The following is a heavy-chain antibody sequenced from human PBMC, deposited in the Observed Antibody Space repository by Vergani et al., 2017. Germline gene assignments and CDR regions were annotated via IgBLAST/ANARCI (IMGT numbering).Heavy chain of an antibody. CDR3: ARDRGFGELXHDGLPGDNWFDP. V-gene: IGHV1-18*01. Sequence: QVQLVQSGAEVKKPGASVKVSCKASGYTFTSYGISWVRQAPGQGLEWMGWISAYNGNTNYAQKLQGRVTMTTDTSTSTAYMELRSLRSDDTAVYYCARDRGFGELXHDGLPGDNWFDPWGQGLLVSVSS. J-gene: IGHJ5*02. D-gene: IGHD3-10*01. CDR2: ISAYNGNT. CDR1: GYTFTSYG.